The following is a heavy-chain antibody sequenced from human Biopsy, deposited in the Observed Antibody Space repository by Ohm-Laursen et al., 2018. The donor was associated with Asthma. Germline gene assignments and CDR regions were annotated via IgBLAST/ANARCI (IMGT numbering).Heavy chain of an antibody. Sequence: SLRLSCAASGFNFSYYSMIWVRQALGTGLEWVAAISSGSDYIFYADSVKGRFTISRDNAKNLLFLQMNSLRAEDTAVYYCARTFHFWSPYHAEHYQLWGQGTLVTVSS. V-gene: IGHV3-21*06. J-gene: IGHJ1*01. D-gene: IGHD3-3*01. CDR2: ISSGSDYI. CDR1: GFNFSYYS. CDR3: ARTFHFWSPYHAEHYQL.